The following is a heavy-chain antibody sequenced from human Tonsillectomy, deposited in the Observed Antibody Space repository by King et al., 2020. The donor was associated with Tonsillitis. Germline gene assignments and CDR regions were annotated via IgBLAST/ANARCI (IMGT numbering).Heavy chain of an antibody. Sequence: QLQESGPGLVKPSETLSLTCTVSGGSISSYYWSWIRQPPGKGLEWMGYIYYSGSTYYNPSLTRRVTISVDTSKNQFSLKLRSVTAADTAVYYCARGAAGGWAAYYYYIDVWGKGTTVTVSS. CDR3: ARGAAGGWAAYYYYIDV. CDR2: IYYSGST. D-gene: IGHD6-19*01. V-gene: IGHV4-59*01. J-gene: IGHJ6*03. CDR1: GGSISSYY.